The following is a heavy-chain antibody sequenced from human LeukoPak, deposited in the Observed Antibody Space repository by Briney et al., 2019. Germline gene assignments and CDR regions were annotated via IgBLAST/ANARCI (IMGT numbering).Heavy chain of an antibody. D-gene: IGHD3-10*01. Sequence: GGSLRLSCAASGFTFSSYGMHWVRQAPGKGLEWVAFIRYDGSNKYYADSVKGRFTISRDKSKNTLYLQMNSLRAEDTAVYYCAKDSGYYYGSGSGYYFDYWGQGTLVTVSS. CDR3: AKDSGYYYGSGSGYYFDY. V-gene: IGHV3-30*02. J-gene: IGHJ4*02. CDR1: GFTFSSYG. CDR2: IRYDGSNK.